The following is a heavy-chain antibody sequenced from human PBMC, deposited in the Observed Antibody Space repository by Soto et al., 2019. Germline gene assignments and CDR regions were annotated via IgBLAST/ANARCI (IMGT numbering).Heavy chain of an antibody. CDR2: IYYSGST. Sequence: PSETLSLTCTVSGGSISSYYWSWIRQPPGKGLEWIGYIYYSGSTNYNPSLKSRVTISVDTSKNQFSLKLSSVTAADTAVYYCATAFYNHDAFDIWGQGTMVTVSS. V-gene: IGHV4-59*01. CDR3: ATAFYNHDAFDI. J-gene: IGHJ3*02. CDR1: GGSISSYY. D-gene: IGHD1-1*01.